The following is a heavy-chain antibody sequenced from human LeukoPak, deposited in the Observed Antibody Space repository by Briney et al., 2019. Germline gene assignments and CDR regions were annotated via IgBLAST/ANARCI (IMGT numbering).Heavy chain of an antibody. J-gene: IGHJ4*02. CDR2: IYPGDSDT. Sequence: GESLKITCKGSGYSFTSYWIGWVRQMPGKGLEWMGIIYPGDSDTRYSPSFQGQVTISADKSISTAYLQWSSLKASDTAMYYCAGLRLEDTLGFDYWGQGTLVTVSS. CDR1: GYSFTSYW. CDR3: AGLRLEDTLGFDY. D-gene: IGHD2-15*01. V-gene: IGHV5-51*01.